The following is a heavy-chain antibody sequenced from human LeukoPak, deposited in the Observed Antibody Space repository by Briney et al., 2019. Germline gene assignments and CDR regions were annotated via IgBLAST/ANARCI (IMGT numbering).Heavy chain of an antibody. D-gene: IGHD2-2*01. J-gene: IGHJ2*01. CDR2: IYYSGST. CDR1: GGSISSSSYY. V-gene: IGHV4-39*07. CDR3: ARDLVVVVPAINSDWYFDL. Sequence: SETLSLTCTVSGGSISSSSYYWGWIRQPPGKGLEWIGSIYYSGSTHYNPSLKSRVTISVDTSKNQFSLKLSSVTAADTAVYYCARDLVVVVPAINSDWYFDLWGRGTLVTVSS.